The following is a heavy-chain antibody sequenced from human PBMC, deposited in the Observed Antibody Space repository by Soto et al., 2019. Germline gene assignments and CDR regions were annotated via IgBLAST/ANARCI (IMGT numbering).Heavy chain of an antibody. D-gene: IGHD1-1*01. CDR1: GYAFTTYG. V-gene: IGHV1-18*01. J-gene: IGHJ4*02. Sequence: QVHLVQSGAEVKKPGASVKVSCKGSGYAFTTYGITWVRQAPGQGLEWMGWISAHNGNTNYARKLQGRVTVTRDTSTSTAYMELRGLRSDDTAVYYCARGRYGDYWGQGALVTVSS. CDR2: ISAHNGNT. CDR3: ARGRYGDY.